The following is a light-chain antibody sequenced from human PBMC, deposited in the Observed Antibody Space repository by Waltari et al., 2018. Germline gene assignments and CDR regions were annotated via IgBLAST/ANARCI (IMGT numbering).Light chain of an antibody. CDR3: CSNNEGHTHV. CDR2: HSS. Sequence: QSALTQPASVSGSPGQSVTITWTGALGTSNLVSWYQQLPGTVPKLILYHSSERPSGTSIRFSGSRSGNTASLTISGLQSEDEADYYCCSNNEGHTHVFGTGTRVTVL. J-gene: IGLJ1*01. CDR1: LGTSNL. V-gene: IGLV2-23*01.